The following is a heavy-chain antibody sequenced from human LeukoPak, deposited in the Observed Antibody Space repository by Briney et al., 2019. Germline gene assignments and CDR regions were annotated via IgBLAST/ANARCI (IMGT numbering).Heavy chain of an antibody. CDR3: ARGGGSYYYMDV. V-gene: IGHV3-7*01. J-gene: IGHJ6*03. CDR1: GFTFSSYW. CDR2: IKQDGSEK. Sequence: GGSLRLSCAASGFTFSSYWMSWVRQAPGKGLEWVANIKQDGSEKYYVDSVKGRFTTSRDNAKNTLYLQMNSLRAEDTAVYYCARGGGSYYYMDVWGKGTTVTVSS. D-gene: IGHD1-26*01.